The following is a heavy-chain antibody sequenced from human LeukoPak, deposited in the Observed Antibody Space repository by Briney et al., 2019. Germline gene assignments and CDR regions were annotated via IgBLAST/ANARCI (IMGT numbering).Heavy chain of an antibody. Sequence: GGSLRLSCAASGLTFSTYSMNWVRQAPGKGLEWVSYISSDSGTIYYADSVKGRFTISRDNAKNSLYLQMNSLRAEDTAVYYCARAAQPGFDPWGQGTLVTVS. CDR1: GLTFSTYS. D-gene: IGHD1-14*01. CDR3: ARAAQPGFDP. V-gene: IGHV3-48*01. CDR2: ISSDSGTI. J-gene: IGHJ5*02.